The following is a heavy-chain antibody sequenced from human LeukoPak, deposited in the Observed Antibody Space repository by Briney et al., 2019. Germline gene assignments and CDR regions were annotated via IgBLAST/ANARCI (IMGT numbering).Heavy chain of an antibody. CDR1: GESFSDFF. J-gene: IGHJ4*02. D-gene: IGHD5-18*01. CDR3: ARLSRSGYSPY. V-gene: IGHV4-34*01. CDR2: NNDAGSS. Sequence: SETLSLTCHVYGESFSDFFWRWVRQPPGKGLEWIGENNDAGSSNYNPSLKSRVTMSVDTSKKQFSLRLSSVTAADTAVYYCARLSRSGYSPYWGQGTLVTVSS.